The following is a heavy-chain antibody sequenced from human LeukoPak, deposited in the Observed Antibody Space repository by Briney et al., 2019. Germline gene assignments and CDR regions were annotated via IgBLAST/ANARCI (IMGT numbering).Heavy chain of an antibody. J-gene: IGHJ4*02. CDR1: GFTFSSYA. CDR2: ISYDGSNK. CDR3: AKEKYFWNECPDY. V-gene: IGHV3-30-3*01. Sequence: PGGSLRLSCAASGFTFSSYAMHWVRQAPGKGLEWVAVISYDGSNKYYADSVKGRFTISRDNSKNTLYLQMNSLRAEDTAVYYCAKEKYFWNECPDYWGQGTLVTVSS. D-gene: IGHD1-1*01.